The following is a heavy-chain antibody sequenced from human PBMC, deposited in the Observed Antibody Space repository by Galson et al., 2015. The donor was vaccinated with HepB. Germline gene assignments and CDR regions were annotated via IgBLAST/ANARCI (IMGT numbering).Heavy chain of an antibody. CDR3: ARGAWGDGAGGFYFDD. CDR1: SGPISSSDYY. V-gene: IGHV4-39*07. D-gene: IGHD3-16*01. CDR2: IYYGGIT. J-gene: IGHJ4*02. Sequence: ETLSLTCTVSSGPISSSDYYWGWVRQPPGKGLEWIGNIYYGGITSYNPSLKSRVTNSVDTSKKQFSLKLTSVNATATAVYYCARGAWGDGAGGFYFDDWGQGTLVTVSS.